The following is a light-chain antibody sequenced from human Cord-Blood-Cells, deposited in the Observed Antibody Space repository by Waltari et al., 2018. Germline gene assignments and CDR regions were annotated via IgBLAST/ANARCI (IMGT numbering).Light chain of an antibody. Sequence: IQMTQSPSSLSASVGDRVTLTCRASQSISSYLNWYQQKPGKAPKLLIYAASSLKSGVPSRFSGSGSGTDFTLTISSLQPEDFATYYCQQSYSTPYSFGQGTKLEIK. CDR1: QSISSY. CDR2: AAS. CDR3: QQSYSTPYS. V-gene: IGKV1-39*01. J-gene: IGKJ2*03.